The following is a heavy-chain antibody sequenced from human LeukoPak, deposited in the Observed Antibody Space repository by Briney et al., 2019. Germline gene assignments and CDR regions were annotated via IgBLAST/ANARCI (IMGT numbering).Heavy chain of an antibody. CDR2: IYYSGST. CDR3: ARGMIMFGEVTINWFDP. J-gene: IGHJ5*02. D-gene: IGHD3-16*01. Sequence: KTSETLSLTCTVSGDSISSSSYYWGWIRQPPGRGLQWIGNIYYSGSTYQNPSLKSRVTISVDTSKNQFSLKLSSVTAADTAVYYCARGMIMFGEVTINWFDPWGQGTLVTVSS. CDR1: GDSISSSSYY. V-gene: IGHV4-39*07.